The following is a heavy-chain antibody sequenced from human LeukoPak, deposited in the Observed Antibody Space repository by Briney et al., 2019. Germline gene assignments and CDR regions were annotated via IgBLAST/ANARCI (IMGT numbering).Heavy chain of an antibody. CDR1: GYSISSGYY. CDR3: ARDPGAAAGTN. CDR2: ISHSGNT. V-gene: IGHV4-38-2*02. Sequence: PSETLSLTCAVSGYSISSGYYWGWIRQPPGKGLEWIGSISHSGNTYFNPSLKSRVTISVDTSKNQFSLKLSSVTAADTAVYYCARDPGAAAGTNWGQGTLVTVSS. J-gene: IGHJ4*02. D-gene: IGHD6-25*01.